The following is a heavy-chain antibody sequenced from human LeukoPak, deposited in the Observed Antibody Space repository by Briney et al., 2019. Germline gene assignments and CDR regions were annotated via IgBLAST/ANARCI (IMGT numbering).Heavy chain of an antibody. V-gene: IGHV3-33*01. CDR3: ARDRRVRRDGYNEIYFDY. CDR1: GFTFSSYG. J-gene: IGHJ4*02. CDR2: IWYDGSNK. D-gene: IGHD5-24*01. Sequence: GGSLRLSCAASGFTFSSYGMHWVRQAPGKGLERVAVIWYDGSNKYYADSVKGRFTISRDNSKNTLYLQMNSLRAEDTAVYYCARDRRVRRDGYNEIYFDYWGQGTLVTVSS.